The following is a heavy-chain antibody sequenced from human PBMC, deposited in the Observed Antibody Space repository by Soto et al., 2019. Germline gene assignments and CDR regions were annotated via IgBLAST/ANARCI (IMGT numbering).Heavy chain of an antibody. J-gene: IGHJ5*02. Sequence: GASVKVSCKASGYIFTSREINWVRQATGQGLEWMGWMNPHSGSTGYAQKFQGRVTMTWNTSVNTAYMELSSLRSEDTAVYYCAGVGHYYDSSGYSGLFDPWGQGTLVTVSS. CDR2: MNPHSGST. CDR3: AGVGHYYDSSGYSGLFDP. V-gene: IGHV1-8*01. D-gene: IGHD3-22*01. CDR1: GYIFTSRE.